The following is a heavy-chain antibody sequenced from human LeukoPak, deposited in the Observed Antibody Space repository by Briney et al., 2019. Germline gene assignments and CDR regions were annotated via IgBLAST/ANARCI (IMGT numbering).Heavy chain of an antibody. J-gene: IGHJ6*03. Sequence: SETLSLTCAVSGGSISSSSYYWGWIRQPPGKGLEWIGSIYYSGSTYYNPSLKSRVTISVDTSKNQFSLKLSSVTAADTAVYYCARAPHYGDYYYYYMDVWGKGTTVTVSS. CDR2: IYYSGST. D-gene: IGHD4-17*01. CDR1: GGSISSSSYY. CDR3: ARAPHYGDYYYYYMDV. V-gene: IGHV4-39*07.